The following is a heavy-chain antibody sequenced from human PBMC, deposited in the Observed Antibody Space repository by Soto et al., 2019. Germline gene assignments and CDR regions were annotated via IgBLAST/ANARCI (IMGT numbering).Heavy chain of an antibody. V-gene: IGHV1-18*01. Sequence: QVALVQSGAEVKKPRASVKVSCKASGYAFINYGFAWVRQAPGQGLEWMGWISAVNGNTNSAQNLQGRFTMAVDATTSTAYMELRSLTSDDTAVYYCASGGSMVRGVITLAYWGQGALVTVSS. D-gene: IGHD3-10*01. CDR1: GYAFINYG. J-gene: IGHJ4*02. CDR3: ASGGSMVRGVITLAY. CDR2: ISAVNGNT.